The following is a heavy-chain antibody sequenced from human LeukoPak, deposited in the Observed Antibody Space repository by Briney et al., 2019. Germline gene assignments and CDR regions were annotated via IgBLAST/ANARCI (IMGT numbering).Heavy chain of an antibody. J-gene: IGHJ6*03. CDR2: INHIGTT. V-gene: IGHV4-34*01. CDR3: ARLVVTAPQNHYYMDV. Sequence: SETLSLTFNVSGGSFNGYYWTWIRQPPGKGLEWIAEINHIGTTNHNPSLKSRLSVSTDTSKNQFFLKLTSVTAADTALYYCARLVVTAPQNHYYMDVWGEGTTVTVSS. D-gene: IGHD2-21*02. CDR1: GGSFNGYY.